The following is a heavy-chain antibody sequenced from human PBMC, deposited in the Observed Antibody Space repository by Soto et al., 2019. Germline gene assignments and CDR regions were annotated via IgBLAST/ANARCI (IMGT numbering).Heavy chain of an antibody. D-gene: IGHD2-21*02. V-gene: IGHV4-34*01. Sequence: QVQLQQWGAGLLKPSETLSLTCAVYGGSFSGYYWSWIRQPPGKGLEWIGEINHSGSTNYNPSLKSRVTISVDTSNNQFSLKLSSVTAADTAVYYCARGVLCGGDCYNPPDYWGQGTLVTVSS. CDR2: INHSGST. CDR3: ARGVLCGGDCYNPPDY. CDR1: GGSFSGYY. J-gene: IGHJ4*02.